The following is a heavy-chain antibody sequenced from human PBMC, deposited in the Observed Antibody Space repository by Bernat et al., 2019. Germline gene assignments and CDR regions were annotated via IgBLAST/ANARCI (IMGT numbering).Heavy chain of an antibody. V-gene: IGHV3-49*04. J-gene: IGHJ4*02. CDR3: SYSGWNDY. CDR1: GFTFGDYA. CDR2: IRSKAYGGTT. Sequence: EVQLVESGGGLVQTGRSLRLSCTASGFTFGDYAMSWVRQAPGKGLEWVGFIRSKAYGGTTEYAASVKGRFTISRDDSKSIAYLQMNSLKTEDTAVYYCSYSGWNDYWGQGTLVTVSS. D-gene: IGHD6-19*01.